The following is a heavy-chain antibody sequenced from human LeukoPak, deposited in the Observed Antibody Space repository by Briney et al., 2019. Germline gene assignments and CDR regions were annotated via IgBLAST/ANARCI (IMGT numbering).Heavy chain of an antibody. J-gene: IGHJ5*02. CDR3: ARDLPGYCSSTSCRPFDP. CDR2: MNPNSGNT. CDR1: GYTFTSYD. Sequence: ASVKVSCKASGYTFTSYDINWVRQATGQGLEWMGWMNPNSGNTGYAQKFQGRVTITADESTSTAYMELSSLRSEDTAVYYCARDLPGYCSSTSCRPFDPWGQGTLVTVSS. V-gene: IGHV1-8*01. D-gene: IGHD2-2*01.